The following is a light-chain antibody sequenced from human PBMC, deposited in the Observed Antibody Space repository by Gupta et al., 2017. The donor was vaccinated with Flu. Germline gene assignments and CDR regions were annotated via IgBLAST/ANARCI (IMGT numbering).Light chain of an antibody. Sequence: EVVLTQSPATLSLSPGERATLSCRASQSVSSYLAWYQQKPGQAPRLLIYDASNRAAGIPARFSGSGSGTDFTLTISSLEPEDFAVYYCQHRYNWPPQATFGQGTRLEIK. CDR2: DAS. J-gene: IGKJ5*01. CDR3: QHRYNWPPQAT. CDR1: QSVSSY. V-gene: IGKV3-11*01.